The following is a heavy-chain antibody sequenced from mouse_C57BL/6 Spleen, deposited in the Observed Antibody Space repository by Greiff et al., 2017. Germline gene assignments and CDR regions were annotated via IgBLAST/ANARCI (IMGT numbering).Heavy chain of an antibody. Sequence: QVHVKQPGAELVKPGASVKMSCKASGYTFTSYWITWVKQRPGQGLEWIGDIYPGSGSTNYNEKFKSKATLTVDTSSSTAYMQLSSLTSEDSAVYYCARSSPIYYDYDGDYWGQGTTLTVSS. J-gene: IGHJ2*01. D-gene: IGHD2-4*01. CDR2: IYPGSGST. CDR1: GYTFTSYW. V-gene: IGHV1-55*01. CDR3: ARSSPIYYDYDGDY.